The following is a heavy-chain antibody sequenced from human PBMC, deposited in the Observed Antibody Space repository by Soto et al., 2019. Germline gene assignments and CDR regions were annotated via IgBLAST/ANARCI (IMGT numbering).Heavy chain of an antibody. CDR1: GSSITSGCY. Sequence: PSEPRSPTCTVSGSSITSGCYWGCIRQPPGKRLELMGSMYPTGSTYNNTSLKRRQTISSDTTNNEFALKLTSVTSADTAVYHCCRGLDDGLYNFDYWGQGTLVTVSS. V-gene: IGHV4-38-2*02. CDR3: CRGLDDGLYNFDY. D-gene: IGHD1-1*01. J-gene: IGHJ4*02. CDR2: MYPTGST.